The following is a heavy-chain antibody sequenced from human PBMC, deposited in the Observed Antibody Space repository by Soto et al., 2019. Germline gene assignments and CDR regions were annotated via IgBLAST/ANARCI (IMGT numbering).Heavy chain of an antibody. CDR1: GFTFSSYA. D-gene: IGHD3-22*01. CDR2: ISYDGSNK. J-gene: IGHJ3*02. Sequence: GGSLRLSCAASGFTFSSYAMHWVRQAPGKGLEWVAVISYDGSNKYYADSVKGRFTISRDNSKNTLYLQMNSLRAEDTAVYYFSNTFYYDSSGYYSRFDAFDIWGQGTMVTVSS. CDR3: SNTFYYDSSGYYSRFDAFDI. V-gene: IGHV3-30-3*01.